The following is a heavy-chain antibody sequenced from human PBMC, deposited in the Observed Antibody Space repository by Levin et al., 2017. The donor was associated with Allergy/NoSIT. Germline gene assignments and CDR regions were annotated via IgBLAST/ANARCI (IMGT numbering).Heavy chain of an antibody. CDR2: ITGSGGST. CDR3: AKDDSGYDSWGGPFDY. D-gene: IGHD5-12*01. CDR1: GFTFSSYA. Sequence: GGSLRLSCAASGFTFSSYAMSWVRQAPGKGLEWVSGITGSGGSTYYADSVKGRFTISRDNSKNTLYLQMNSLRAEDTAVYYCAKDDSGYDSWGGPFDYGGQGTQVTVSS. V-gene: IGHV3-23*01. J-gene: IGHJ4*02.